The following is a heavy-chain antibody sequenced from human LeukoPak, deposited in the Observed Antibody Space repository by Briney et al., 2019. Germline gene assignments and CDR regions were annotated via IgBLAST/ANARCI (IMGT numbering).Heavy chain of an antibody. V-gene: IGHV4-34*01. CDR3: ARDHFGVVPLLTYYYYGMDV. J-gene: IGHJ6*02. CDR1: GGSLSGYY. Sequence: PSETLSLTCAVYGGSLSGYYWSWIRQPPGKGLEWIGEINHSGSTNYNPSLKSRVTMSVDTSKNQFSLKLSSVTAADTAVHYCARDHFGVVPLLTYYYYGMDVWGQGTTVTVSS. CDR2: INHSGST. D-gene: IGHD3-3*01.